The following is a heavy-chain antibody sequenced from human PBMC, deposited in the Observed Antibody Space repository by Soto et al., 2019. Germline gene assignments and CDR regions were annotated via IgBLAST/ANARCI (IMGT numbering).Heavy chain of an antibody. CDR2: IIPIFGTA. J-gene: IGHJ4*02. D-gene: IGHD6-13*01. Sequence: SVKVYCKASGGTFSSYAISWVRQAPGQGLEWMGGIIPIFGTANYAQKFQGRVTITADESTSTAYMELSSLRSEDTAVYYCARGQAAAGLFDYWGQGTLVTVSS. CDR1: GGTFSSYA. V-gene: IGHV1-69*13. CDR3: ARGQAAAGLFDY.